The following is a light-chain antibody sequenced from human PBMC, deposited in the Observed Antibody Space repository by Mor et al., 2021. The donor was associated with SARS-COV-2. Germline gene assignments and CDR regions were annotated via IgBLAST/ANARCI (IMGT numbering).Light chain of an antibody. V-gene: IGKV1-39*01. Sequence: PSLLIYAASTFQSGVPSRFSASGSGTDYALTINSLQPEDSATYYCQQSYNPPYTFGQGTKLEI. CDR2: AAS. CDR3: QQSYNPPYT. J-gene: IGKJ2*01.